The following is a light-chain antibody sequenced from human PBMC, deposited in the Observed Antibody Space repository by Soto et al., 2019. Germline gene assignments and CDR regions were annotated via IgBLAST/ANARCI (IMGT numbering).Light chain of an antibody. CDR2: XDI. CDR3: SSYAGSSTYV. CDR1: SSDVVSYNL. Sequence: QSGLTQPTSVSGAPGQSITISCTGTSSDVVSYNLVSXYXXXXRXXXKXXIXXDIKRPSGVSNRFSGSKSGNTASLTISGLHVEDEADYYCSSYAGSSTYVFGTGTKVTVL. V-gene: IGLV2-23*01. J-gene: IGLJ1*01.